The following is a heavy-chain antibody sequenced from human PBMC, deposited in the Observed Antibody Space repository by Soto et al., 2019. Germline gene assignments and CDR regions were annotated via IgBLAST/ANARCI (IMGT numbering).Heavy chain of an antibody. Sequence: EVQLVESGGGLAQPGGSVRLSCAASGFTFSSYEMNWVRQAPGKTLEWVSYISSGGDSSYYADSVNGRFTISRDNAKNSLSLQMNSLRVEDTAVYYCARVYCSTTTCHVQAFDSWGQGTLVTVSS. CDR1: GFTFSSYE. CDR2: ISSGGDSS. V-gene: IGHV3-48*03. D-gene: IGHD2-2*01. CDR3: ARVYCSTTTCHVQAFDS. J-gene: IGHJ4*02.